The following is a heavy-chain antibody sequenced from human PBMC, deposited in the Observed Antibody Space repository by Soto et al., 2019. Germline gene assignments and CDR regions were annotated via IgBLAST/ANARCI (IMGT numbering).Heavy chain of an antibody. CDR3: ATLGVFQYFDWSIPY. CDR1: GGSVSSGTSH. Sequence: PSETLSLTCTVSGGSVSSGTSHWNWIRQPPGKGLEWTGYISYSGYTNYNPSLKSRLTISLDTSKNQWTLKQSSVTAADTAVYYCATLGVFQYFDWSIPYWGQGIMVTVSS. D-gene: IGHD3-9*01. CDR2: ISYSGYT. V-gene: IGHV4-61*01. J-gene: IGHJ4*02.